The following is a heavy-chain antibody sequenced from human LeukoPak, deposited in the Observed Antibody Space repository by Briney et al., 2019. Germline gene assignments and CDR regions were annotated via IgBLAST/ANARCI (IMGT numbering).Heavy chain of an antibody. J-gene: IGHJ4*02. Sequence: SETLSLTCSASGGSLSNYYWNWIRQPPGKGLEWIGSMYYGGSTNYNPSLKSRVTISVDTSENQFSLKVSSVTAADTAVYYYARHRGSSWYESFDYWGQGILVTVSS. CDR2: MYYGGST. D-gene: IGHD6-13*01. CDR1: GGSLSNYY. CDR3: ARHRGSSWYESFDY. V-gene: IGHV4-59*08.